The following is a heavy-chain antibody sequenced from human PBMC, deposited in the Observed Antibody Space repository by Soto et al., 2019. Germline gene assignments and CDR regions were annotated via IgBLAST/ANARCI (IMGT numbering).Heavy chain of an antibody. J-gene: IGHJ6*02. V-gene: IGHV1-69*13. D-gene: IGHD3-3*01. CDR1: GGTFSSYA. CDR2: IIPIFGTA. Sequence: GASVKVSCEDSGGTFSSYAISWVRQAPGQRLEWMEGIIPIFGTANYAQMFQGRVTITAVEFTSTAYMELSSLRSEDTAVYYCASPVFGVVPLSYGMDVWGQGTTVTVSS. CDR3: ASPVFGVVPLSYGMDV.